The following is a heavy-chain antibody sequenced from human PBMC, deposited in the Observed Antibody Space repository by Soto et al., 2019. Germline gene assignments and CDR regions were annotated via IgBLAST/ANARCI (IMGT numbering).Heavy chain of an antibody. CDR1: GYTFTSYG. J-gene: IGHJ4*02. CDR2: ISAYNGNT. CDR3: ARCRDYGDYSARFPCDY. Sequence: QVQLVQSGAEVKKPGASVKVSCKASGYTFTSYGISWVRQAPGQGLEWMGWISAYNGNTNYAQELQGRVTITTGTATSTAYMELRSLRSADTAEDYCARCRDYGDYSARFPCDYWGQGTLVTVSA. D-gene: IGHD4-17*01. V-gene: IGHV1-18*01.